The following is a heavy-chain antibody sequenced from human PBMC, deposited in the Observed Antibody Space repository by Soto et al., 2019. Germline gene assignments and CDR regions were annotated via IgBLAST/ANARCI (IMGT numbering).Heavy chain of an antibody. D-gene: IGHD3-10*01. J-gene: IGHJ6*02. CDR2: ISSDGSDK. V-gene: IGHV3-30*09. Sequence: QVQLVESGGGVVQPGRSLRLSCAASGFTFSSYAMHWVRQAPGKGLEWVAVISSDGSDKYYADSVKGRFAISRDNSKNPLYVQLNRMRAEDTALYYCARDRQYGAGLTDVWGQGTTVTVSS. CDR1: GFTFSSYA. CDR3: ARDRQYGAGLTDV.